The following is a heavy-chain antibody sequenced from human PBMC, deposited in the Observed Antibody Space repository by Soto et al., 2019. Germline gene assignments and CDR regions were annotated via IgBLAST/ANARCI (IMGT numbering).Heavy chain of an antibody. D-gene: IGHD3-22*01. CDR3: ARGQLKGVITTCFDY. Sequence: QVHLQQWGAGLLKPSETLSLTCAVYLGSFSGHSWTWIRQSPGKGLEWIGEINHSGSTNYNPSLKSRVTISVDTSKNQFSLRLRSVTAADTAVYYCARGQLKGVITTCFDYWGQGTLVTVSS. J-gene: IGHJ4*02. V-gene: IGHV4-34*01. CDR2: INHSGST. CDR1: LGSFSGHS.